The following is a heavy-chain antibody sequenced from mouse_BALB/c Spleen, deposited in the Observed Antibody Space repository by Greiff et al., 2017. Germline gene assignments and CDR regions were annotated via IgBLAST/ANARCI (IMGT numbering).Heavy chain of an antibody. V-gene: IGHV1-63*02. CDR2: IYPGGGYT. Sequence: VKLMESGAELVRPGTSVKISCKASGYTFTNYWLGWVKQRPGHGLEWIGDIYPGGGYTNYNEKFKGKATLTADTSSSTAYMQLSSLTSEDSAVYFCASGTYGLAYWGQGTLVTVSA. D-gene: IGHD1-1*02. CDR3: ASGTYGLAY. CDR1: GYTFTNYW. J-gene: IGHJ3*01.